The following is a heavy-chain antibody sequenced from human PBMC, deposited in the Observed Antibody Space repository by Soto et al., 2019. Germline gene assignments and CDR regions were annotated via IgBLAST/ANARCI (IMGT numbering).Heavy chain of an antibody. J-gene: IGHJ6*02. CDR2: ISAYNGNT. CDR3: ARDRDVVVVPPPTYDYYYYGMDV. Sequence: ASVKVSCKASGYSFTSYGISWVRQAPGQGLEWMGWISAYNGNTNYAQKLQGRVTMTTDTSTRTAYMELRSLRSDDTAVYYCARDRDVVVVPPPTYDYYYYGMDVWGRGTTVTVSS. D-gene: IGHD2-2*01. CDR1: GYSFTSYG. V-gene: IGHV1-18*04.